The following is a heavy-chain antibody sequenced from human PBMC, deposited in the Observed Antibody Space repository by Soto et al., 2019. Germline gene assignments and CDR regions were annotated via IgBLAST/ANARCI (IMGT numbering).Heavy chain of an antibody. Sequence: EVQLLESGGGLVQPGGSLRLSCAASGFTFSSYAMSWVRQAPGKGLEWVSAISGSGGSTYYADSVKGRFTISRDNSKNTLYLQMNSLRAEDTAVYYCAKVERGAPVEEWLVFIGADFDYWGQGTLVTVSS. CDR3: AKVERGAPVEEWLVFIGADFDY. V-gene: IGHV3-23*01. J-gene: IGHJ4*02. CDR2: ISGSGGST. CDR1: GFTFSSYA. D-gene: IGHD6-19*01.